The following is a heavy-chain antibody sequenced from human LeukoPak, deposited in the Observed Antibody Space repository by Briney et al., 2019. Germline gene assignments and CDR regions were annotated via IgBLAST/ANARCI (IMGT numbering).Heavy chain of an antibody. D-gene: IGHD4-23*01. V-gene: IGHV3-74*01. CDR3: ARDFDAGGTPGDDFDY. CDR1: GFTFSNYW. J-gene: IGHJ4*02. Sequence: GGSLRLSCAAFGFTFSNYWMHWVRQSPGKGPVWVARINIDGSYTSYADSVKGRFTISRDDAKNTLYLQMSSLRAEDTAVYYCARDFDAGGTPGDDFDYWGRGTLVTVSS. CDR2: INIDGSYT.